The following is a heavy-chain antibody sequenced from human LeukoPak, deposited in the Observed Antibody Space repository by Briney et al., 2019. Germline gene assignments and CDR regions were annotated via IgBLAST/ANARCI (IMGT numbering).Heavy chain of an antibody. CDR2: IKQDGSEK. D-gene: IGHD1-26*01. V-gene: IGHV3-7*01. CDR3: ARNSGSHP. J-gene: IGHJ5*02. CDR1: GFTFSSYW. Sequence: GGSLRLSCVASGFTFSSYWMSWVRQAPGKGLEWVANIKQDGSEKYYVDSVKGRLTISRDNAKNSLYLQLNSLRAEDTAVYYCARNSGSHPWGQGTLVTVSS.